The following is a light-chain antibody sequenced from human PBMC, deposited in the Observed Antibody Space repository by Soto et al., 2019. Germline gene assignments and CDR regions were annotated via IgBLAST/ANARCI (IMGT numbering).Light chain of an antibody. V-gene: IGKV1-39*01. CDR1: QSISSY. CDR2: AAS. J-gene: IGKJ1*01. Sequence: DIQMTQSPSSLSASVGDRVTITCRASQSISSYLNWYQQKPGKAPKLLIYAASSLQSGVPSRFSGSGSWTDLTLTISSLQPEDFATYYCQQSYSTPLPFGHGTKVEIK. CDR3: QQSYSTPLP.